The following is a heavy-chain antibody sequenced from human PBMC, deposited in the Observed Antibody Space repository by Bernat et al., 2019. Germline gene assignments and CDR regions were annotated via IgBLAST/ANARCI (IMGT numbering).Heavy chain of an antibody. V-gene: IGHV3-30*02. D-gene: IGHD1-26*01. Sequence: QVQLVESGGGVVQPGGSLRLSCAASGFTFSSYGMHWVRQAPGKGLEWVAFIRYDGSNKYYADSVKGRVTISRDNSKNTLYLQMNSLRAEDTAVYYCAKDGGSYYVDDYWGQGTLVTVSS. J-gene: IGHJ4*02. CDR3: AKDGGSYYVDDY. CDR2: IRYDGSNK. CDR1: GFTFSSYG.